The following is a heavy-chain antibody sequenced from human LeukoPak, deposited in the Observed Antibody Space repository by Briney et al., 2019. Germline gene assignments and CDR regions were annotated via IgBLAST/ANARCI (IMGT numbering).Heavy chain of an antibody. Sequence: SETLSLTCTLSGGSISTYYWSWIRQPPGKGLEWIGYIYHSGSTNYNPSLKGRVTISVDTSKNQFSLKLSSVTAADTAVYYCARGTGWTGTGFDYWGQGTLVTVSS. CDR3: ARGTGWTGTGFDY. J-gene: IGHJ4*02. CDR1: GGSISTYY. CDR2: IYHSGST. D-gene: IGHD1-1*01. V-gene: IGHV4-59*12.